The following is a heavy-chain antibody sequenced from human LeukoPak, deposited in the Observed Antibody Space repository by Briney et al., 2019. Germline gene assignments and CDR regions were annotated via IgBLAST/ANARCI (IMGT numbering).Heavy chain of an antibody. D-gene: IGHD5-18*01. J-gene: IGHJ4*02. CDR3: AWAPTSTKDDTAMEN. V-gene: IGHV1-69*06. CDR1: GGTFSSYA. CDR2: IIPIFGTA. Sequence: SVKVSCKASGGTFSSYAISWVRQAPGQGLEWMGGIIPIFGTANYAQKFQGRVTITADKSTSTAYMELSSLRSEDTAVYYCAWAPTSTKDDTAMENWGQGTLVTVSS.